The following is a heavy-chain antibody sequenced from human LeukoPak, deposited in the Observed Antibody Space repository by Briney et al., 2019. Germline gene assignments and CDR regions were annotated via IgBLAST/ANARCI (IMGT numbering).Heavy chain of an antibody. V-gene: IGHV1-2*02. CDR2: INPNSGGT. Sequence: ASVKVSCKASGYTFTGYYMHWVRQAPGQGLEWMGWINPNSGGTNYAQKFQGRVTMTRNTSISTAYMELSSLRSEDTAVYYCARSLGPSGYDFRGILAAPIGYCSGGSCGAVDYWGQGTLVTVSS. J-gene: IGHJ4*02. CDR1: GYTFTGYY. CDR3: ARSLGPSGYDFRGILAAPIGYCSGGSCGAVDY. D-gene: IGHD2-15*01.